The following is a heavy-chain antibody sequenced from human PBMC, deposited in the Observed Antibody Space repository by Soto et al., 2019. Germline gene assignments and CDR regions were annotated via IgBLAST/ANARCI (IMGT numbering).Heavy chain of an antibody. CDR3: ARRYIVEVPAAIKDGNWFDP. D-gene: IGHD2-2*02. CDR2: INHSGST. CDR1: GGSFSGYY. V-gene: IGHV4-34*01. Sequence: SVTLCLTWAVYGGSFSGYYWSWIRQPPGKGLEWIGEINHSGSTNYNPSLKSRVTISVDTSKNQFSLKLSSVTAADTAVYYCARRYIVEVPAAIKDGNWFDPWGQGTLVTVSS. J-gene: IGHJ5*02.